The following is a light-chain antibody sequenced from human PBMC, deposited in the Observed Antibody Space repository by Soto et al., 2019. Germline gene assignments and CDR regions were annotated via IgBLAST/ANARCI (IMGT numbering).Light chain of an antibody. J-gene: IGLJ1*01. CDR2: DVS. V-gene: IGLV2-14*01. Sequence: QSVRAQPASGSGAPGEAITISCTGTSSDVGGYNYVSWYQQHPGKAPKFMIYDVSNRPSGDSNRFSGSKSGNTASLTISGLQAEDEADYYCCSYTTSNTRQIVFGTGTKVTVL. CDR3: CSYTTSNTRQIV. CDR1: SSDVGGYNY.